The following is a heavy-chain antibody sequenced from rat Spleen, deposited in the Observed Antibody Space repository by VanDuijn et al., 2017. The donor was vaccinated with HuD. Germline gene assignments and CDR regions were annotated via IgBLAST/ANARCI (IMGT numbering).Heavy chain of an antibody. CDR1: GFSLTNFH. CDR2: IWSGGST. CDR3: ARSTYWYFDF. J-gene: IGHJ1*01. V-gene: IGHV2-27*01. Sequence: QVQLRESGPGLVQPSQTLSLTCTVSGFSLTNFHVHWVRQPPGKGLEWMGAIWSGGSTDYNSALKSRLSISRDTSQSQVFLKMTSLQTEDTAMYFCARSTYWYFDFWGPGTMVTVSS.